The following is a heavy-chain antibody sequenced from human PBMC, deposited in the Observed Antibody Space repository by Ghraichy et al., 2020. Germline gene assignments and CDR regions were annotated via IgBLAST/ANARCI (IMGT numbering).Heavy chain of an antibody. J-gene: IGHJ2*01. CDR2: ISRYSEHT. CDR1: GFPFRTYI. Sequence: GGSLRLSCTASGFPFRTYIMNWVRQAPGRELECISSISRYSEHTKYADSVQGRFTISRDNAKDSLYLEINSLRDDDTAVYYCARTYSSGWSHAFYWYFDLWGRGTPVSVSS. D-gene: IGHD6-19*01. V-gene: IGHV3-21*01. CDR3: ARTYSSGWSHAFYWYFDL.